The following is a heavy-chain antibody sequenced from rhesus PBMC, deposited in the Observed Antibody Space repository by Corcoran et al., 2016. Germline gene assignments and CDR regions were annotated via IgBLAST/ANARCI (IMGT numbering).Heavy chain of an antibody. CDR2: ISWSGGST. Sequence: EVQLVESGGGVVQPGGYLRFSWAASGFTLDDYALHWVRQAPGKGLEWVSGISWSGGSTYYADSVKGRFTISRDNAKNSLYLQMGSLRAEDTALYYCARDGSVDGLDSWGQGVVVTVSS. V-gene: IGHV3-201*01. CDR1: GFTLDDYA. D-gene: IGHD4-29*01. J-gene: IGHJ6*01. CDR3: ARDGSVDGLDS.